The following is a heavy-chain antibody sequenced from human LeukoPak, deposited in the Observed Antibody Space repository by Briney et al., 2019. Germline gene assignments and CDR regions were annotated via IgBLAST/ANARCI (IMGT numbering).Heavy chain of an antibody. CDR2: IYYSGST. CDR3: ARHEGDGYSPFFCDY. J-gene: IGHJ4*02. CDR1: GGSISSSSYY. Sequence: SETLSLTCTVSGGSISSSSYYWGWIRQPPGKGVEWIGSIYYSGSTYYKPSLKSRVTISVDTSKNQFSLKLSSVTAADTAVYYCARHEGDGYSPFFCDYWGQGTLVTVSS. D-gene: IGHD5-24*01. V-gene: IGHV4-39*01.